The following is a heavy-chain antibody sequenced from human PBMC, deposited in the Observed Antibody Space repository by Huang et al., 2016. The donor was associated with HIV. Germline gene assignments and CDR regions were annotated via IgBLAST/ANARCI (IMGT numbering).Heavy chain of an antibody. CDR2: VFQSGST. Sequence: QLQLQESGPGQVKPSENLALTCTVFGDFISSTNYSWGWIRQSPGKGLEWVGSVFQSGSTNYNPSLKIRVTLSVDTSRNQFSLRLNSVTAADTAVYYCASQHIGAAATWFWGRGTQVAVSS. CDR3: ASQHIGAAATWF. CDR1: GDFISSTNYS. V-gene: IGHV4-39*01. D-gene: IGHD6-13*01. J-gene: IGHJ4*02.